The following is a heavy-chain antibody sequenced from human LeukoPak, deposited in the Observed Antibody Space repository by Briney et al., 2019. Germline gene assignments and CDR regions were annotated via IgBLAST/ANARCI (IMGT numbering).Heavy chain of an antibody. Sequence: SETLSLTCTVSGGSISSYYWSWIRQPPGKGLEWVGYIYYSGSTNYNPSLKSRVTISVDTSKNQFSLKLSSVTAADTAVYYCARALYYDSSGYYFDYWGQGTLVTVSS. D-gene: IGHD3-22*01. J-gene: IGHJ4*02. CDR3: ARALYYDSSGYYFDY. CDR1: GGSISSYY. CDR2: IYYSGST. V-gene: IGHV4-59*01.